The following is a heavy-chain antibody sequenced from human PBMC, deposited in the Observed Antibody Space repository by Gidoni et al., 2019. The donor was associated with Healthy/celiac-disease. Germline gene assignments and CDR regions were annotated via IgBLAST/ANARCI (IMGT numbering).Heavy chain of an antibody. CDR3: AREQRLGVVAYFDY. Sequence: QVQLVESGGGVVQPGLSLRLSCAASGFTFSSYGMHWVRQAPGKGLEWVAVIWYDGSNKYYADAVKGRFNISRDNSKNTLYLQMNSLRAEDTAVYYCAREQRLGVVAYFDYWGQGTLVTVSS. CDR1: GFTFSSYG. J-gene: IGHJ4*02. CDR2: IWYDGSNK. D-gene: IGHD3-22*01. V-gene: IGHV3-33*01.